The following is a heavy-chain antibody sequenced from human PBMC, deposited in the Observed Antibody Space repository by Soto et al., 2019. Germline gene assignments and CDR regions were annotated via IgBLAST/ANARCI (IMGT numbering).Heavy chain of an antibody. CDR1: GFTFSSYA. Sequence: GGSLRLSCAASGFTFSSYAMHWVRQAPGKGLEWVAVISYDGSNKYYADSVKGRFTISRDNSKNTLYLQMNSLRAEDTAVYYCADLPGYSSSAPLSYWGQGTLVTVSS. V-gene: IGHV3-30-3*01. CDR2: ISYDGSNK. D-gene: IGHD6-6*01. CDR3: ADLPGYSSSAPLSY. J-gene: IGHJ4*02.